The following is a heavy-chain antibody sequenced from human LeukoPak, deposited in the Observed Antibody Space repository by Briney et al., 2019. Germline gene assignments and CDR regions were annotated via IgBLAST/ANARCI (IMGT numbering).Heavy chain of an antibody. J-gene: IGHJ4*02. V-gene: IGHV3-7*03. CDR2: IKEDGSEK. D-gene: IGHD5-18*01. CDR3: ARGGRSGYYYGYAFDY. Sequence: GGSLRLSCAASGFTFSSYWMTWVRQAPGKGLEWVANIKEDGSEKYYVDSVKGRFTISRDNAKNQLYLQMNSLRAEDTAVYYCARGGRSGYYYGYAFDYWGQGTLVNVSS. CDR1: GFTFSSYW.